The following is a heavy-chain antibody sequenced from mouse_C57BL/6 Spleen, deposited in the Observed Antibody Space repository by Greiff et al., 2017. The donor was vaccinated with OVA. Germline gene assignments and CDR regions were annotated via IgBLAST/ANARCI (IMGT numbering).Heavy chain of an antibody. D-gene: IGHD2-5*01. CDR1: GFTFSSYG. V-gene: IGHV5-6*02. Sequence: DVMLVESGGDLVKPGGSLKLSCAASGFTFSSYGMSWVRQTPDKRLEWVATISSGGSYTYYPDSVKGRFTISRDNAKNTLYLQMSSLKSEDTAMYYCARRYSNYYFDYWGQGTTLTVSS. J-gene: IGHJ2*01. CDR2: ISSGGSYT. CDR3: ARRYSNYYFDY.